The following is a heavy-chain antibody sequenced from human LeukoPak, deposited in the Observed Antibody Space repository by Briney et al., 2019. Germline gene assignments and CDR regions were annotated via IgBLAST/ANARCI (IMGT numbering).Heavy chain of an antibody. V-gene: IGHV6-1*01. CDR1: GDSVSSNSAA. CDR3: AGGQQLENWFDP. Sequence: SRTLSLTCAISGDSVSSNSAAWNWIRQSPSRGLEWLGRTYYRSKWYNDYAVSVKSRITINPDTSKNQFSLQLNSVTPEDTAVYYCAGGQQLENWFDPWGQGTLVTVSS. J-gene: IGHJ5*02. CDR2: TYYRSKWYN. D-gene: IGHD6-13*01.